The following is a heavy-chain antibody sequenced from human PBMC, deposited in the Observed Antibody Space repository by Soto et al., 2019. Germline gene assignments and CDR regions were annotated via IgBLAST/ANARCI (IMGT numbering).Heavy chain of an antibody. CDR1: GFTVNDTA. J-gene: IGHJ3*02. V-gene: IGHV3-23*01. Sequence: PGGSLRLSCAASGFTVNDTAMTWVRQSPGKGLEWVSAFSGRSKSTYYATSVKGWFTISKDNSKNTLYLQMNSLRAEDTALYYCAKGIDCGADCHSYDTFDIWGQGTVVTVSS. CDR2: FSGRSKST. CDR3: AKGIDCGADCHSYDTFDI. D-gene: IGHD2-21*02.